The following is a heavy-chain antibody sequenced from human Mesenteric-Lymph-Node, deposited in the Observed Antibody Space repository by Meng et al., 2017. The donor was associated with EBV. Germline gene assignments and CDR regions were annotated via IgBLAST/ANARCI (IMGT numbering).Heavy chain of an antibody. V-gene: IGHV4-59*01. D-gene: IGHD3-16*01. CDR1: GGFISGYY. J-gene: IGHJ4*02. CDR3: ARATTYDFIWGNYYFIDY. Sequence: QLQLTESGPGLAKSSEPLSLHCSVSGGFISGYYWSWIRQPPGKGLEWIGDIYHDGSTSYNPSLKSRVTISVDTSKKQFSLKLTSVTAADTAVYYCARATTYDFIWGNYYFIDYWGQGTLVTVSS. CDR2: IYHDGST.